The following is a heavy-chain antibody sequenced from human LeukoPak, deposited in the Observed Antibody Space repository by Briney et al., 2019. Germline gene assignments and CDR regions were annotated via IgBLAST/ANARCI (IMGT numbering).Heavy chain of an antibody. V-gene: IGHV4-59*01. D-gene: IGHD5-18*01. Sequence: SETLSLTCTVSGGSISSYYWSWIRQPPGKGLEWIGYIYYSGSTNYNPSLKSRVTISVDTSKNQFSLKLSSVTAADTAVYYCARPDAMVTRDAFDIWGQGTMVTVSS. CDR1: GGSISSYY. J-gene: IGHJ3*02. CDR3: ARPDAMVTRDAFDI. CDR2: IYYSGST.